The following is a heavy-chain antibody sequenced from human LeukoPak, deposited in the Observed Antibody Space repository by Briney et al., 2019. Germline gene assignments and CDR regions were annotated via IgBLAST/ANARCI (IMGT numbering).Heavy chain of an antibody. CDR1: GGTFSSYA. J-gene: IGHJ4*02. CDR2: IIPIFGTA. D-gene: IGHD1-1*01. Sequence: SVKVSCKASGGTFSSYAISWVRQAPGQGLEWMGGIIPIFGTANYAQKFQGRVTITADESTSTAYMELSSLRSEDTAVYYCARDCEESTTGTTGFDYWGQGTLSPSPQ. V-gene: IGHV1-69*13. CDR3: ARDCEESTTGTTGFDY.